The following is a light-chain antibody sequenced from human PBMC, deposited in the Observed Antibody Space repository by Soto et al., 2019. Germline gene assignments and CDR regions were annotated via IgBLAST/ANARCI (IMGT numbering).Light chain of an antibody. Sequence: DIQMTQSPSSLSASVGDRVTITCQARQDISIYLNWYQQKPGKAPKLLIYDASNLETGVPSRFSGSGSGTDFTFTISSLQPEDIATYYCQQYDNLPLTFGGGTKVEIK. CDR3: QQYDNLPLT. CDR2: DAS. J-gene: IGKJ4*01. V-gene: IGKV1-33*01. CDR1: QDISIY.